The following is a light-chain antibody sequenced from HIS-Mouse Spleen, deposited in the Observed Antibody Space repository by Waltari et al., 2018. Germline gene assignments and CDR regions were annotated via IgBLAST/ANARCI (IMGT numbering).Light chain of an antibody. Sequence: SYELTQPPSVSVSPGQTARITCSGDALPKKYAYWYQQKSGQAPVLVIYEDSKRPSGIPEGFSGSSSGTMATLTISGAQVEDEADYYCYSTDSSGNLRVFGGGTKLTVL. V-gene: IGLV3-10*01. CDR3: YSTDSSGNLRV. CDR1: ALPKKY. CDR2: EDS. J-gene: IGLJ2*01.